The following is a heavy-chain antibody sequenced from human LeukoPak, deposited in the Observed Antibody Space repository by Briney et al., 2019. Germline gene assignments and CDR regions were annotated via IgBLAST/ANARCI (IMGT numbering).Heavy chain of an antibody. V-gene: IGHV3-30*02. J-gene: IGHJ4*02. D-gene: IGHD2/OR15-2a*01. CDR3: AKDMVEHCSDY. CDR1: GFSFTYCG. Sequence: GGSLRLSCVASGFSFTYCGMHWVRQAPGKGLEWVAFIRDGKINEYYADSVKGRFTISRDNSKNTLYLQMNNLRAEDTAVYHCAKDMVEHCSDYWGQGTLVTVSS. CDR2: IRDGKINE.